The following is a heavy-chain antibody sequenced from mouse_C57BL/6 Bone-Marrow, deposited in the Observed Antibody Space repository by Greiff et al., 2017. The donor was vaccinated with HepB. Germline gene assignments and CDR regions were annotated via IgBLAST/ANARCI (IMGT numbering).Heavy chain of an antibody. J-gene: IGHJ1*03. CDR3: TRDQEYYYGSRYWYFDV. D-gene: IGHD1-1*01. V-gene: IGHV5-9-1*02. Sequence: EVKLVESGEGLVKPGGSLKLSCAASGFTFSSYAMSWVRQTPEKRLEWVAYISSGGDYIYYADTVKGRFTISRDNARNTLYLQMSSLKSEDTAMYYCTRDQEYYYGSRYWYFDVWGTGTTVTVSS. CDR2: ISSGGDYI. CDR1: GFTFSSYA.